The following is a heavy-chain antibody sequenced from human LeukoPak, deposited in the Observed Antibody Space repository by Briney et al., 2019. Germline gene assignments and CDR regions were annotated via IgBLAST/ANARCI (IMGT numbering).Heavy chain of an antibody. Sequence: GGSLSLSCAASGFIFSSYAMHWVRQAPGKGLEWVAVISSDGSNKDYVDSVKGRFTISRDNSQNTLHLQMNSLRVEDTAIYYCATTQDCSSASCYRPFDCWGQGTLVTVSS. CDR1: GFIFSSYA. CDR3: ATTQDCSSASCYRPFDC. J-gene: IGHJ4*02. V-gene: IGHV3-30*04. CDR2: ISSDGSNK. D-gene: IGHD2-2*01.